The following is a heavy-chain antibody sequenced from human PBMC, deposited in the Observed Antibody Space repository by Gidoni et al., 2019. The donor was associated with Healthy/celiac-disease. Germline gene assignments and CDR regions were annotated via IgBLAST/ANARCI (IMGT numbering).Heavy chain of an antibody. CDR3: TRQEWLRPYWYFDL. J-gene: IGHJ2*01. CDR1: GFTFSGSA. Sequence: EVQLVESGGGLVQPGGSLRLSCAASGFTFSGSAMHWVRQASGQGLEWVGRIRSKANSYATAYAASVKGRFTISRDDSKNTAYLQMNSLKTEDTAVYYCTRQEWLRPYWYFDLWGRGTLVTVSS. V-gene: IGHV3-73*01. D-gene: IGHD5-12*01. CDR2: IRSKANSYAT.